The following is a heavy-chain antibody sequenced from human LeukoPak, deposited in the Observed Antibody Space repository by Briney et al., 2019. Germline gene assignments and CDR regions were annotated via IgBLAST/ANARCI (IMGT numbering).Heavy chain of an antibody. CDR2: IYYGGST. Sequence: KPSETLSLTCTVSGGSISGSYWSWLRQPPGKGLEWIGYIYYGGSTNYNASLKNRVTISVDASKNQVSLQLNSLTAADTALYYCARNQYSYGYDYWGQGTLVTVSS. CDR1: GGSISGSY. J-gene: IGHJ4*02. D-gene: IGHD5-18*01. V-gene: IGHV4-59*01. CDR3: ARNQYSYGYDY.